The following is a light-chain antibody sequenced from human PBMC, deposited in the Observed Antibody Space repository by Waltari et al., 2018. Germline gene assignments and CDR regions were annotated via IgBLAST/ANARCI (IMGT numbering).Light chain of an antibody. J-gene: IGLJ3*02. CDR2: INSDGSH. CDR3: QTGGHGTWV. Sequence: QLVLTQSPSASASLGASVKLTCTLDSGHSSNIVAWLQQQPEKGPRYLMKINSDGSHSKGDESPDRFSGSSSGAERDLTISSVQSEDEADYYCQTGGHGTWVFGGGTKLTVL. CDR1: SGHSSNI. V-gene: IGLV4-69*01.